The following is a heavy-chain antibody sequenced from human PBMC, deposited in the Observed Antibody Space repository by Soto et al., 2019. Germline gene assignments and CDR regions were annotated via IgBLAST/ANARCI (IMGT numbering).Heavy chain of an antibody. CDR2: IKQDGSEK. D-gene: IGHD3-3*01. J-gene: IGHJ6*03. CDR3: ARDVPDIDFWSGHQYYMDV. CDR1: GFTFSSYW. V-gene: IGHV3-7*01. Sequence: LRLSCAASGFTFSSYWMSWVRQAPGKGLEWVANIKQDGSEKYYVDSVKGRFTISRDNAKNSLYLQMNSLRAEDTAVYYCARDVPDIDFWSGHQYYMDVWGKGTTVTVSS.